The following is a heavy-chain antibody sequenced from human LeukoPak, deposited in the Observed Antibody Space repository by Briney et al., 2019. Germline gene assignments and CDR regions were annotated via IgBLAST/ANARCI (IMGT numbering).Heavy chain of an antibody. CDR2: IYHSGST. V-gene: IGHV4-30-2*01. J-gene: IGHJ4*02. CDR1: GGSISSGGYY. CDR3: ARSPAMWTPFDY. Sequence: SETLSLTCTVSGGSISSGGYYWSWIRQPPGKGLEWIGYIYHSGSTYYNPSLKSRVTISVDRSKNQFSLKLSSVTAADTAVYYCARSPAMWTPFDYWGRGTLVTVSS. D-gene: IGHD2-2*01.